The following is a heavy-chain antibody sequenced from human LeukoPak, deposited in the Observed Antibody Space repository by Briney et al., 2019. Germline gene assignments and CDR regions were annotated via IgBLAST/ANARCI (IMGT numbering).Heavy chain of an antibody. CDR1: GFVFRSYA. D-gene: IGHD3-22*01. CDR2: ISSSGGST. J-gene: IGHJ4*02. V-gene: IGHV3-23*01. CDR3: AKVGSGYYDQLDF. Sequence: PGGSLRLSCAASGFVFRSYAMSWVRQAPGKGLEWVSGISSSGGSTYHADSVRGRFTISRDNSKNTQYLQMNSLRVEDTAVYYCAKVGSGYYDQLDFWGQGILVTVSS.